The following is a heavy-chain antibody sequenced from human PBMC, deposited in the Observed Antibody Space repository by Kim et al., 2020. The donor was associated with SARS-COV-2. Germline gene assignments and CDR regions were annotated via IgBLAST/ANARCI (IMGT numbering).Heavy chain of an antibody. V-gene: IGHV2-70*01. D-gene: IGHD3-3*01. CDR1: GFSLSTSGMC. J-gene: IGHJ6*03. CDR3: ARTRGLYDFWSCYNVYYYYYYMDV. Sequence: SGPTLVNPTQTLTLTCTFSGFSLSTSGMCVSWIRQPPGKALEWLALIDWDDDKYYSTSLKTRLTISKDTSKNQVVLTMTNMDPVDTATYYCARTRGLYDFWSCYNVYYYYYYMDVWGKGTTVTVSS. CDR2: IDWDDDK.